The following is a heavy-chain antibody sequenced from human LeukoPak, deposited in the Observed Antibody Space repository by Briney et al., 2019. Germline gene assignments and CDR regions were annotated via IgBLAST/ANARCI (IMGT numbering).Heavy chain of an antibody. D-gene: IGHD6-6*01. V-gene: IGHV4-59*01. CDR3: AREYSSSTPPKYYYMDV. Sequence: SETLSLTCTVSGGSISSYYWSWIRQPPGKGLEWIGYIYYSGSTNYNPSLKSRVTISVDTSKNQFSLKLSSATAADTAVYYCAREYSSSTPPKYYYMDVWGKGTTVTVSS. CDR2: IYYSGST. CDR1: GGSISSYY. J-gene: IGHJ6*03.